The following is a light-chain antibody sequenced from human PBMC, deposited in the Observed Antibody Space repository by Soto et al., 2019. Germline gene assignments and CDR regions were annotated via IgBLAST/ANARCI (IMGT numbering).Light chain of an antibody. Sequence: DIQMAQSPSPLSASVGDRVTIACRASQSITKYVNWFQQKPGKAPKLLIYATSSLQSGVSSRFSGSGSGTDFTLTISSLQPEDFATYYCQQSYSAPLTFGGGTTVDIK. CDR2: ATS. CDR1: QSITKY. J-gene: IGKJ4*01. V-gene: IGKV1-39*01. CDR3: QQSYSAPLT.